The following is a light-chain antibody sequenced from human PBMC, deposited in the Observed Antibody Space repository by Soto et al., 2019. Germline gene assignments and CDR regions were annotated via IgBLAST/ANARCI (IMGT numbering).Light chain of an antibody. CDR1: SSDVGGYDY. CDR2: DVS. V-gene: IGLV2-14*01. CDR3: SSYTSSSTYV. J-gene: IGLJ1*01. Sequence: QSVLTQPASVSGSPGQSIGISCTGTSSDVGGYDYVSWYQQHPGKAPKLMIYDVSNRPSGVSNRFSGSKSDNTASLTISGLQAEDEADYYCSSYTSSSTYVFGTGTKVTV.